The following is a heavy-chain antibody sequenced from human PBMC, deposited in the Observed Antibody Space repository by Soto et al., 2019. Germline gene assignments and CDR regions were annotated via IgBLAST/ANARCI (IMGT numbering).Heavy chain of an antibody. CDR1: GGTFSSYA. D-gene: IGHD3-3*01. J-gene: IGHJ5*02. CDR2: SIPILGRA. Sequence: SVKVSCKASGGTFSSYAISWVRQAPGQGLEWMGRSIPILGRANYAQKCQGRVTITADKSTSRAYMELSSLRSEDTAVYYCARGATIFGVVDRWFDPWGQGTLVSVAS. CDR3: ARGATIFGVVDRWFDP. V-gene: IGHV1-69*04.